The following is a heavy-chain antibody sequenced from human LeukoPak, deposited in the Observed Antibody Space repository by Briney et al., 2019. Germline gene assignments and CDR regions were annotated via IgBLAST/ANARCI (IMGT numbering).Heavy chain of an antibody. J-gene: IGHJ4*02. Sequence: SETLSLTCTVSGGSISSYYWSWIRQPPGKGLEWIGYIYYSGSTNYNPSLKSRVTISVDTSKNQFSLKLSSVTAADTAVYYCARHVKENYFDYWGQGTLVTVSS. CDR3: ARHVKENYFDY. CDR1: GGSISSYY. V-gene: IGHV4-59*08. CDR2: IYYSGST.